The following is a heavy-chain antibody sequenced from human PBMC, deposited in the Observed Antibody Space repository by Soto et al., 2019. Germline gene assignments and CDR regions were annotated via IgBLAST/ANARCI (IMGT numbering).Heavy chain of an antibody. D-gene: IGHD5-12*01. CDR2: ISGYNGNK. J-gene: IGHJ5*02. CDR1: GYTFTSYG. V-gene: IGHV1-18*01. CDR3: AKDGGKDGYFGNWFDP. Sequence: VSVKVCCKASGYTFTSYGISWVRQAPGQGLEWMGWISGYNGNKNYAQKFQGRVTITADESTTTAYMELSSLRSDDTAVYYCAKDGGKDGYFGNWFDPWGQGTLVTVSS.